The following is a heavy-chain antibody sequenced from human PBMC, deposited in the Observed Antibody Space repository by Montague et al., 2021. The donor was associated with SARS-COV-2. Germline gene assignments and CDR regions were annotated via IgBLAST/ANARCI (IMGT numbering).Heavy chain of an antibody. Sequence: CAISGDSVSSNTATWNWIRQSPSRGLEWLGRTYYRSKWYHDYALSLKSRITINPDTLKNQFSLQLSSVAPEDTAVFYCARTTTRMLYPENAFDIWGQGTMVTVSS. CDR1: GDSVSSNTAT. V-gene: IGHV6-1*01. D-gene: IGHD2-15*01. J-gene: IGHJ3*02. CDR2: TYYRSKWYH. CDR3: ARTTTRMLYPENAFDI.